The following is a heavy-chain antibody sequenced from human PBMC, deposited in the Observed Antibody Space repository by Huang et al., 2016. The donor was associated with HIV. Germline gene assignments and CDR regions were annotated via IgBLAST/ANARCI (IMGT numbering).Heavy chain of an antibody. D-gene: IGHD3-10*01. CDR3: ARGSRQGKYYYGSGTAY. CDR2: IKSDGSST. Sequence: EVQLVESGGGLVQPGGSLRLSCAASGFPFSSYWMHWVRQVPGKGLVWGAHIKSDGSSTSYADSVKGRFTISRDNAKNTLYLQMNSLRAEDTAVYYCARGSRQGKYYYGSGTAYWGQGTLVTVSS. V-gene: IGHV3-74*01. J-gene: IGHJ4*02. CDR1: GFPFSSYW.